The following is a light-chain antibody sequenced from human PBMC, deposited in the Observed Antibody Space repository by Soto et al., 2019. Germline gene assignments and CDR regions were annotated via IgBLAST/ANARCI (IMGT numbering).Light chain of an antibody. CDR2: EVN. Sequence: QSVLTQPASVSGSPGQSITISCTGTSSDVGGYNLVSWYQQHPGNAPKLIVYEVNKRPSGVSWRFSGSKSGDTASLTISGLQAEDEADYYCCSYAGSSTYVFGTGTKVTVL. J-gene: IGLJ1*01. CDR3: CSYAGSSTYV. CDR1: SSDVGGYNL. V-gene: IGLV2-23*02.